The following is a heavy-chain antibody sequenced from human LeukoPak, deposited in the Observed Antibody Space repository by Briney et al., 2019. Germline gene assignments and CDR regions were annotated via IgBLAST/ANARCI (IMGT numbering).Heavy chain of an antibody. J-gene: IGHJ4*02. CDR1: GFTVITND. V-gene: IGHV3-53*01. D-gene: IGHD3-16*01. CDR2: LYSDGNT. Sequence: GGSLRLSCAASGFTVITNDMTWVRQAPGKGLEWVSVLYSDGNTKYADSVQGRFTISRDNSKNTLYLEMNGLSPADTAVYYCARGVEPLAANTLAYWGQGTLVTVSS. CDR3: ARGVEPLAANTLAY.